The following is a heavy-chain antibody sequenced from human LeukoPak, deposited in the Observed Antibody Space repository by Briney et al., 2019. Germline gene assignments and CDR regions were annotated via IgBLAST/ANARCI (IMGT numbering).Heavy chain of an antibody. J-gene: IGHJ4*02. V-gene: IGHV4-4*07. CDR3: ARGEYCSSTSCYFSG. D-gene: IGHD2-2*01. CDR1: GGSISSYY. CDR2: IYTSGST. Sequence: ASETLSLTCTVSGGSISSYYWSWIRQPAGEGLEWIGRIYTSGSTNYNPSLKSRVTMSVDTSKNQFSLKLSSVTAADTAVYYCARGEYCSSTSCYFSGWGQGTLVTVSS.